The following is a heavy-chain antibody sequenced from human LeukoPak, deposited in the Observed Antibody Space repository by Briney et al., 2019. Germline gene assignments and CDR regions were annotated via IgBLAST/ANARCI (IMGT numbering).Heavy chain of an antibody. D-gene: IGHD2-8*01. CDR1: GFNFNGYA. CDR2: VSGSGGRT. CDR3: AQSTSMRYFFDL. Sequence: GGSLRLSCAASGFNFNGYAVAWVRQAPGKGLEWVSTVSGSGGRTFFADSVKGRFTVSRDNSVFLQMNSLRAEDTALYYCAQSTSMRYFFDLWGRGTLVTVSS. V-gene: IGHV3-23*01. J-gene: IGHJ2*01.